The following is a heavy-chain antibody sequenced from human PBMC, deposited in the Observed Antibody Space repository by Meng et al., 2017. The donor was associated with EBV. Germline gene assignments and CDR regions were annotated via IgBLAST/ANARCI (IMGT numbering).Heavy chain of an antibody. CDR1: GGPFRSDA. D-gene: IGHD3-10*01. Sequence: QVQVEHAGDRVKRPGSSVKMSCKTSGGPFRSDAVSWVRQGPGQGIEWLGGLIPMSGAPHYAQKFQDRATITADEYTRTHYMELSSLRSDDTAMYYCASESGRGFTPDLWGQGTLVTVSS. J-gene: IGHJ4*02. V-gene: IGHV1-69*01. CDR3: ASESGRGFTPDL. CDR2: LIPMSGAP.